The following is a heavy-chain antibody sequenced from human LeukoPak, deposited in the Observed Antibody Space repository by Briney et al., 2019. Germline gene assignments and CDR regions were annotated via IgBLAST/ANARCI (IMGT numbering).Heavy chain of an antibody. V-gene: IGHV3-23*01. CDR3: AKPGDIVVVPAAMLDY. D-gene: IGHD2-2*01. CDR2: ISGSGGST. CDR1: GFTFSNYW. J-gene: IGHJ4*02. Sequence: PGGSLRLSCAASGFTFSNYWMNWVRQAPGKGLEWVSAISGSGGSTYYADSVKGRFTISRDNSKNTLYLQMNSLRAEDTAVYYCAKPGDIVVVPAAMLDYWGQGTLVTVSS.